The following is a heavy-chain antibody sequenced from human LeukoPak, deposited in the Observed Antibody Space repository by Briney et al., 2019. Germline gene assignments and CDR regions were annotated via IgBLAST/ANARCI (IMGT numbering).Heavy chain of an antibody. J-gene: IGHJ3*02. CDR1: GYTCTSYG. CDR2: ISAYNGNT. Sequence: ASVKVSCKASGYTCTSYGISWVRQAPGQGLEWMGWISAYNGNTNYAQKLQGRVTMTTETSTSTAYMELRSLRSADTAVYYCARCHDSNDAFDIWGQGTMVTVSS. D-gene: IGHD3-22*01. CDR3: ARCHDSNDAFDI. V-gene: IGHV1-18*01.